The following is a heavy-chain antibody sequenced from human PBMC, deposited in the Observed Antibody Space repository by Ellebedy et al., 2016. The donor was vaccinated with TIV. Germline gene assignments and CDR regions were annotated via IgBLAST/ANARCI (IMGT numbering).Heavy chain of an antibody. D-gene: IGHD2-15*01. J-gene: IGHJ6*02. CDR2: IHYSGSI. CDR3: ARGVGQYCSGGSCNRHYYYYGMDV. Sequence: MPSETLSLTCTVSGGSIDSNYWSWIRQPPGKGLEWIGYIHYSGSISYNPSLRSRVTISLERPKNRFSLRLSSVTAADPAVYYCARGVGQYCSGGSCNRHYYYYGMDVWGHGTTVTVS. CDR1: GGSIDSNY. V-gene: IGHV4-59*01.